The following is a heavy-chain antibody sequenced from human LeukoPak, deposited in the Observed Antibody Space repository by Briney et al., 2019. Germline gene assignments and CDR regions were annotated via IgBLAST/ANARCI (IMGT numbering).Heavy chain of an antibody. J-gene: IGHJ6*02. Sequence: GGSLRLSCAASGFTFSSYGMHWVRQAPGKGLEWVAVISYDGSNKYYADSVKGRFTISRDNSKNTLYLQMNSLRAEDTAVYYCASRGYYDSSGYSQHSGGYYGMDVWGQGTTVTVSS. CDR3: ASRGYYDSSGYSQHSGGYYGMDV. CDR1: GFTFSSYG. D-gene: IGHD3-22*01. CDR2: ISYDGSNK. V-gene: IGHV3-30*03.